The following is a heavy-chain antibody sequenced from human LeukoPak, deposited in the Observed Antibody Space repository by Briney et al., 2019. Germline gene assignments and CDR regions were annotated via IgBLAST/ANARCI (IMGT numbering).Heavy chain of an antibody. CDR2: IYYSGST. J-gene: IGHJ6*04. CDR1: GGFISSYY. CDR3: ARAEPLYYYGMDV. Sequence: SETLSLTCTVSGGFISSYYWSWIRQPPGKGLEWIGYIYYSGSTNYNPSLKSRVTISVDTSKNQFSLKLSSVTAADTAVYYCARAEPLYYYGMDVWGKGTTVTVSS. V-gene: IGHV4-59*01.